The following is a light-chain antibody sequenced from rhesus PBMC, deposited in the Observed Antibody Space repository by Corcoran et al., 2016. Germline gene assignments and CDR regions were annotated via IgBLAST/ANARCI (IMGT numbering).Light chain of an antibody. J-gene: IGKJ2*01. Sequence: QVILTQSPATLSLSPGERATLSCRASQTVSGFLAWYQQKPGQAPRLLISGASSRATGIPDRFSGIGSGTDFTLTISSLEPEDVGVYHCYQHSSGYSFGQGTKVEIK. CDR2: GAS. V-gene: IGKV3-10*01. CDR3: YQHSSGYS. CDR1: QTVSGF.